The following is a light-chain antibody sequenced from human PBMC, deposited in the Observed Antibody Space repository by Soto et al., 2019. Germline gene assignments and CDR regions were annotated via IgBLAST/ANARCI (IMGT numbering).Light chain of an antibody. CDR2: KAS. V-gene: IGKV1-5*03. CDR3: QQYNSYSKM. CDR1: QSISGW. Sequence: DIQMTQSPSTLSASVGDRVAITCRASQSISGWLAWYQQKPEKAPNLLIYKASTLESGVPSRFSGSGSGTEFTLTISSLQPDDFATYYCQQYNSYSKMFGQGTKVDIK. J-gene: IGKJ1*01.